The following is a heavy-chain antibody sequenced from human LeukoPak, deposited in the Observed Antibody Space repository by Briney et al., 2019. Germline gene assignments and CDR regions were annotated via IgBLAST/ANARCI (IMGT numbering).Heavy chain of an antibody. Sequence: GGSLRLSCAASGFTFSSYAMSWVRQAPGKGLEWVSSISSSSSYIYYADSVKGRFTISRDNAKNTLYLQMNSLRAEDTAVYYCARGERGNVDYWGQGTLVTVSS. V-gene: IGHV3-21*01. CDR1: GFTFSSYA. CDR2: ISSSSSYI. CDR3: ARGERGNVDY. D-gene: IGHD3-16*01. J-gene: IGHJ4*02.